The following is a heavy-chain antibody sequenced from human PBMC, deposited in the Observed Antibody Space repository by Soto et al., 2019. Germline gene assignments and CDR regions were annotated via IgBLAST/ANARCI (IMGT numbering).Heavy chain of an antibody. V-gene: IGHV4-31*03. CDR2: IYYSGST. CDR1: GGSISSGGYY. CDR3: AGERGKMICGVVTRNYYGMDV. Sequence: SETLSLTCTVSGGSISSGGYYWSWIRQHPGKGLEWIGYIYYSGSTYYNPSLKSRVTISVDTSKNQFSLKLSSVTAADTAVYNCAGERGKMICGVVTRNYYGMDVWGQGTTVTVSS. J-gene: IGHJ6*02. D-gene: IGHD3-3*01.